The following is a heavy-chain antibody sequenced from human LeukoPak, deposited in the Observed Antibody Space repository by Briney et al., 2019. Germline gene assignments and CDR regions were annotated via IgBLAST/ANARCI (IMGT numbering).Heavy chain of an antibody. CDR3: ATEGYYDSRGYYNDY. D-gene: IGHD3-22*01. J-gene: IGHJ4*02. Sequence: ASVKVSCKASGYTFTGCYMHWVRQAPGQGLEWMGRFDPEDGETIYAQRFQGRVTMTEDTSTDTAYMELSSLTSEDTAVYYCATEGYYDSRGYYNDYWGQGTLVTVSS. CDR2: FDPEDGET. V-gene: IGHV1-24*01. CDR1: GYTFTGCY.